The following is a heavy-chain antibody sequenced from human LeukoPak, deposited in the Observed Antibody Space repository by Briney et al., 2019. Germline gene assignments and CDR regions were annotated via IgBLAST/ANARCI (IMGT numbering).Heavy chain of an antibody. CDR1: GFTFSGSA. CDR3: ARQGHRNYYDSSGSFDY. CDR2: IRSKANSYAT. D-gene: IGHD3-22*01. V-gene: IGHV3-73*01. Sequence: PGGSLRLSCAASGFTFSGSAMHWVRQASGKGLEWVGRIRSKANSYATAYAASVKGRFTISRDDSKNTAYLQMNSLKTEDTAVYYCARQGHRNYYDSSGSFDYWGQGTLVTVSS. J-gene: IGHJ4*02.